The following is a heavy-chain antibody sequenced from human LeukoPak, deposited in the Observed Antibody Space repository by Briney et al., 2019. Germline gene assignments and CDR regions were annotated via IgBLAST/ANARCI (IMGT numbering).Heavy chain of an antibody. D-gene: IGHD2-2*01. Sequence: PGGSLRLSCAASGFTFSSYAMHWVRQAPGKGLEWVAVISYDGSNKYYADSVKGRFTISRDNSKNTLYLQMNSLRAEDTAVYYCARDGDGVVPAAPPYYFDYWGQGTLVTVSS. CDR2: ISYDGSNK. CDR1: GFTFSSYA. CDR3: ARDGDGVVPAAPPYYFDY. J-gene: IGHJ4*02. V-gene: IGHV3-30-3*01.